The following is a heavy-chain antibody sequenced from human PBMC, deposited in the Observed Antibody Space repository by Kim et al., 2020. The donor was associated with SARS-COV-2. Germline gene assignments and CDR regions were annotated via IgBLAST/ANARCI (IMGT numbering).Heavy chain of an antibody. J-gene: IGHJ4*02. CDR3: ARGRWSSMRYCYFHS. CDR2: ISNSGNNK. D-gene: IGHD2-2*01. Sequence: GGSLRLSCAASGFTFSSYAMSWVRQAPGKGLEWVSAISNSGNNKYYADSVKGRFTISRDNSKNTLYLQMNSRRAEDTAVYYCARGRWSSMRYCYFHSWGQGTLFTVSS. V-gene: IGHV3-23*01. CDR1: GFTFSSYA.